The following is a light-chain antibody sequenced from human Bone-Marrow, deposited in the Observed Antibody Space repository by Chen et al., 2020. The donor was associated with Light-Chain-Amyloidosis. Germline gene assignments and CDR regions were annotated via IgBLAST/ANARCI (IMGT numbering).Light chain of an antibody. J-gene: IGLJ3*02. Sequence: SYVLTQPSSVSVAPGQTATIACVGNNIGSTSVHWYQQTPGQAPLLVVYDDSDRPSGIPERLSGSNCGNTATLTISRVEAGDEADYYCQVWDRSSDRPVFGGGTKLTVI. CDR3: QVWDRSSDRPV. V-gene: IGLV3-21*02. CDR1: NIGSTS. CDR2: DDS.